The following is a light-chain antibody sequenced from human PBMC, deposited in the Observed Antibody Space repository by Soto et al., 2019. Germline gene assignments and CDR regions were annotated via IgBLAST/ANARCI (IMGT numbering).Light chain of an antibody. V-gene: IGLV2-14*03. CDR2: EVF. J-gene: IGLJ2*01. Sequence: QSALTQPASVSGSPGQSITISCTGTSNDVGGYNYVSWYQQHPGKAPKLMIYEVFRRPSGISDRFSGSKSGNTASLTISGLQAEDEADYYCCSYTTTSTFVFGGGTKLTVL. CDR3: CSYTTTSTFV. CDR1: SNDVGGYNY.